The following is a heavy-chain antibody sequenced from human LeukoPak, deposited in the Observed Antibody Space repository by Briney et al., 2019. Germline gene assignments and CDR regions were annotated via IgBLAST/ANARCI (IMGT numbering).Heavy chain of an antibody. Sequence: GGTLRLSCAASGFTFSSYGMSWVRQAPGKGLEWVSGISGSSGSTYYADSVKGRFTISRDNSKNTLYLQMNSLRAEDTAVYYCAKIVATIVTPFDYWGQGTLVTVSS. CDR2: ISGSSGST. CDR3: AKIVATIVTPFDY. CDR1: GFTFSSYG. V-gene: IGHV3-23*01. J-gene: IGHJ4*02. D-gene: IGHD5-12*01.